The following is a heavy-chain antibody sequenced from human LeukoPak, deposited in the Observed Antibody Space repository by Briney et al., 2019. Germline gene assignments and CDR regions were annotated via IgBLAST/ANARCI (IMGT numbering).Heavy chain of an antibody. CDR3: ARDPQPKVAVAGLNWFDP. D-gene: IGHD6-19*01. CDR1: GYTFTSYG. Sequence: VASVKVSCKASGYTFTSYGISWVRQALGQGLEWMGWISAYNGNTNYAQKLQGRVTMTTDTSTSTAYMELRSLRSDDTAVYYCARDPQPKVAVAGLNWFDPWGQGTLVTVSS. V-gene: IGHV1-18*01. J-gene: IGHJ5*02. CDR2: ISAYNGNT.